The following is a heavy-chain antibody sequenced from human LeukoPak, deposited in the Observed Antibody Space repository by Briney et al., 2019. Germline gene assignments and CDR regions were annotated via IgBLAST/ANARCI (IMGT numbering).Heavy chain of an antibody. CDR1: GGSISSGGYY. D-gene: IGHD1-26*01. J-gene: IGHJ4*02. V-gene: IGHV4-31*03. CDR2: IYYSGST. CDR3: ARDSVGYFDY. Sequence: SETLSLTCTVSGGSISSGGYYWSWIRQHPGTGLEWIGYIYYSGSTYYNPSLKSRVTISVDTSKNQFSLKLSSVTAADTAVYYCARDSVGYFDYWGQGTLVTVSS.